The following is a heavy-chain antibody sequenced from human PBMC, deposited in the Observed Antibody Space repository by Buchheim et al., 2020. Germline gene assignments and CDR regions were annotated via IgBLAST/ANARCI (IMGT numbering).Heavy chain of an antibody. CDR3: ARVLITMVRGVTNYGMDV. CDR1: GFTFSSYW. Sequence: EVQLVESGGGLVQPGGSLRLSCAASGFTFSSYWMHWVCQAPGKGLVWVSRINSDGSSTSYADSVKGRFTISRDNAKNTLYLQMNSLRAEDTAVYYCARVLITMVRGVTNYGMDVWGQGTT. V-gene: IGHV3-74*01. J-gene: IGHJ6*02. D-gene: IGHD3-10*01. CDR2: INSDGSST.